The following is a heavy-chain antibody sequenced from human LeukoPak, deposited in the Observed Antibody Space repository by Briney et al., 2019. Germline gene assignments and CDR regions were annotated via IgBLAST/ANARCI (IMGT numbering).Heavy chain of an antibody. CDR3: ARDWGSGRYYDWYFDL. CDR1: GGSISSYY. J-gene: IGHJ2*01. D-gene: IGHD1-26*01. CDR2: IYTGGST. V-gene: IGHV4-4*07. Sequence: SETLSLTCAVSGGSISSYYWSWIRQPAWKGLEWIGRIYTGGSTNYNPSLKSRVTMSVDTSKNQFSLKLSSVTAADTAVYYCARDWGSGRYYDWYFDLWGRGTLVTVSS.